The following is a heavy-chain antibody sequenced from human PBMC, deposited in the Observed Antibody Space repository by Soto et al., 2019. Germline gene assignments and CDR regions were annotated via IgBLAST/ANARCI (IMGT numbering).Heavy chain of an antibody. J-gene: IGHJ4*02. Sequence: ASVKVSCKASGYPFTDYYLHWVRQAPGQGPEWMGWMNPGSGATDYAQKFQVRVTMTRAPSIKTAYMEMRTLSSDETALYYCTRASTVAGGSSKSLPNNYWGQGTLVTVSS. CDR2: MNPGSGAT. V-gene: IGHV1-2*02. CDR1: GYPFTDYY. D-gene: IGHD6-19*01. CDR3: TRASTVAGGSSKSLPNNY.